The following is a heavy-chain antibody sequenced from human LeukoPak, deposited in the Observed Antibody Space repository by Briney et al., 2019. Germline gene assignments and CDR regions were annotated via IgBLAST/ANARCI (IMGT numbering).Heavy chain of an antibody. CDR2: ISYDGSNK. V-gene: IGHV3-30-3*01. D-gene: IGHD3-22*01. Sequence: GGSLRLSCAACGLTLSSYAMHWVRQAPGKGLEWVAVISYDGSNKYYADSVKGRFTISRDNSKNTLYLQMNSLRAEDTAVYYCAREPQTYYYDSSGYYGDAFDIWGQGTMVTVSS. J-gene: IGHJ3*02. CDR3: AREPQTYYYDSSGYYGDAFDI. CDR1: GLTLSSYA.